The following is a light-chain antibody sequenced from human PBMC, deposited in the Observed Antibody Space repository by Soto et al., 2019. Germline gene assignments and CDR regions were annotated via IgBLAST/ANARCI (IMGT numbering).Light chain of an antibody. CDR2: GAS. CDR1: QSVSSSH. CDR3: QQYGSPWT. V-gene: IGKV3-20*01. J-gene: IGKJ1*01. Sequence: EIVLTQSPGTLSLSPGERATLSCRASQSVSSSHLAWYQQKPGQAPTLLIYGASSRATGIPDRFSGSGSGTDFTLTISRLEPEDFAVYYCQQYGSPWTFGLGTKVEIK.